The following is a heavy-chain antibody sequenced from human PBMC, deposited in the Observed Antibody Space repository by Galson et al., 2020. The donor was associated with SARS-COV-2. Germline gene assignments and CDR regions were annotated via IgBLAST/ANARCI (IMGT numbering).Heavy chain of an antibody. V-gene: IGHV3-30*01. CDR2: ISYDGSKK. D-gene: IGHD6-13*01. CDR1: GFTFSNFV. Sequence: GWSLRLSCVASGFTFSNFVMHWVRQAPGKGLEWVAVISYDGSKKYYADSVKGRFTFSRDNSRSTAHLQMNSLRPEDTALYYCAREYIPGSRSAAGPGHNYGMDVWGQGTTVTVSS. CDR3: AREYIPGSRSAAGPGHNYGMDV. J-gene: IGHJ6*02.